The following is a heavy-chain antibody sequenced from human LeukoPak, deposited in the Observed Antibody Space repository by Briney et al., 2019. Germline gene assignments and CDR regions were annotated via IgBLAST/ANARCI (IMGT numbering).Heavy chain of an antibody. CDR3: TREGSYSGPDFDC. CDR2: TRDKANSYTT. Sequence: GGSLRLSCAASGFTFSAHYMDWVRQAPGKGLEWVGRTRDKANSYTTEFAASVKGRFTISRDESKNSVYLQMNSLKTDDTAVYYCTREGSYSGPDFDCWGQGTLVTVYS. CDR1: GFTFSAHY. D-gene: IGHD5-12*01. V-gene: IGHV3-72*01. J-gene: IGHJ4*02.